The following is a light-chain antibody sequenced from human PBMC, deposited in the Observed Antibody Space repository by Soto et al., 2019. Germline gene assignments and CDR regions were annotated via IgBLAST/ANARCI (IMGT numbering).Light chain of an antibody. CDR1: SSDVGAYNY. J-gene: IGLJ3*02. V-gene: IGLV2-11*01. CDR2: DVS. Sequence: QSVLTQPRSVSGSPGQSVTISCTGTSSDVGAYNYVSWYQHHPGKAPKVMIYDVSERPLGVPDRFSGSNSDNKASLTISGLQAEDEADYYCCSYAGSYSWVFGGGTKLTVL. CDR3: CSYAGSYSWV.